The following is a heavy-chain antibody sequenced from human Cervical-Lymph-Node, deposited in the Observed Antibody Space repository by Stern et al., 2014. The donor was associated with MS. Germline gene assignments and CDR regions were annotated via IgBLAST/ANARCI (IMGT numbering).Heavy chain of an antibody. CDR3: ATMVGATDDVFDY. CDR1: GYTLTELS. Sequence: VQLVESGAEVKKPGASVKVSCKVSGYTLTELSIHWVRQAPGKGLEWMGGFEPEDGETIYAQKFQGRVSMTEDTSTDTAYMELSSLRSEDTAVYYCATMVGATDDVFDYWGQGTLVTVSS. D-gene: IGHD1-26*01. CDR2: FEPEDGET. J-gene: IGHJ4*02. V-gene: IGHV1-24*01.